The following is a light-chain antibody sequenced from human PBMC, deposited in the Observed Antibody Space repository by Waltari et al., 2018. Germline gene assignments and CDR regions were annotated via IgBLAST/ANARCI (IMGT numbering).Light chain of an antibody. V-gene: IGKV1-8*01. J-gene: IGKJ1*01. CDR2: AAS. CDR1: QGVSTY. CDR3: QQYHDYPWT. Sequence: AIRMTQSPSSLSASIGDRVTISCRASQGVSTYLAWYQQKPGTAPRLLIHAASTLQTGVPSRFSGSGTGTDFTLTITCLQSADFAIYFCQQYHDYPWTFGQGTKVEI.